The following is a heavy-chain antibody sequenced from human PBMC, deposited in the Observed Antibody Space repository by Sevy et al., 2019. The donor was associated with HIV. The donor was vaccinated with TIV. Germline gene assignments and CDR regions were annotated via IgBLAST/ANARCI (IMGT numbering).Heavy chain of an antibody. Sequence: ASVKVSCKISGYTLTEFSMHWVRQVPGKVLEWMGSFDPEDAKTIYAQKFQGRVTMTEDTSTDTAYMELRSLRSEDTAMYYCAITREYYSDSSGYFDYWGQGTLVTVSS. V-gene: IGHV1-24*01. CDR3: AITREYYSDSSGYFDY. CDR1: GYTLTEFS. J-gene: IGHJ4*02. CDR2: FDPEDAKT. D-gene: IGHD3-22*01.